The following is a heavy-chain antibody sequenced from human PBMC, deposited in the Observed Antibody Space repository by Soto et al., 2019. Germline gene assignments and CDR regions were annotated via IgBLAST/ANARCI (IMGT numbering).Heavy chain of an antibody. CDR2: ISGSGVST. CDR3: AKGGGEYSYDSSGYYFDS. J-gene: IGHJ4*02. CDR1: GFTFSFYA. V-gene: IGHV3-23*01. D-gene: IGHD3-22*01. Sequence: EVQLLESGGGLVQPGGSLRLSCAASGFTFSFYAMSWVRQAPGKGLEWVSTISGSGVSTYYEDYVKGRFTISRDNSKNTLYLQMNSLRAEDTAVYYCAKGGGEYSYDSSGYYFDSWGQGTLVTVSS.